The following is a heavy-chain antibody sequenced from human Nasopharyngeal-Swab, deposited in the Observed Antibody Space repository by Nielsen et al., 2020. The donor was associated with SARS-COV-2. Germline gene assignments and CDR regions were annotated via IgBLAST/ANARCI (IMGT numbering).Heavy chain of an antibody. CDR3: ARAETGYSYGYPFDY. V-gene: IGHV1-2*02. Sequence: ASVKVSCKASGYTFTGYYMHWVRQAPGQGLEWMGWINPNSGGTNYAQKFQGRVTMTRDTSISTAYMELSRLTSDDTAVYYCARAETGYSYGYPFDYWGQGTLVTVSS. CDR2: INPNSGGT. D-gene: IGHD5-18*01. J-gene: IGHJ4*02. CDR1: GYTFTGYY.